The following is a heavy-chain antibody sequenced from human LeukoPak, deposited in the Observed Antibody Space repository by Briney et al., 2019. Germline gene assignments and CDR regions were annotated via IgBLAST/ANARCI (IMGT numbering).Heavy chain of an antibody. CDR3: ARGGICSSTSCYSYWFDP. Sequence: ASVKVSCKASGYTFTGYYMHWVRQAPGQGLEWMGWINPNSGGTNYAQKFQGRVTMTRDTSISTAYMELSRLRSDDTAVYYCARGGICSSTSCYSYWFDPWGQGTLVTVSS. CDR1: GYTFTGYY. J-gene: IGHJ5*02. V-gene: IGHV1-2*02. D-gene: IGHD2-2*01. CDR2: INPNSGGT.